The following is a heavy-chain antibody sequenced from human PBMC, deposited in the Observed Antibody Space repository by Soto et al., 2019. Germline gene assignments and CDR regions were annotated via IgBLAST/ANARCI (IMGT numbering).Heavy chain of an antibody. Sequence: PGGSLRLSCAASGFTFSSYGMHWVRQAPGKGLEWVAVIWYDGSNKYYADSVKGRFTISRDNSKNTLYLQMNSLRAEDTAVYYCARDLGSSSSDNWFDPWGQGTLVTVSS. CDR1: GFTFSSYG. J-gene: IGHJ5*02. V-gene: IGHV3-33*01. CDR2: IWYDGSNK. D-gene: IGHD6-6*01. CDR3: ARDLGSSSSDNWFDP.